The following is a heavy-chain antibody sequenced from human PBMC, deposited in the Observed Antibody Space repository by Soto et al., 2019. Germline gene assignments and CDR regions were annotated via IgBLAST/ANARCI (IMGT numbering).Heavy chain of an antibody. CDR2: ISYDGSNK. J-gene: IGHJ4*02. D-gene: IGHD6-13*01. V-gene: IGHV3-30-3*01. CDR1: GFTFSSYA. Sequence: QVQLVESGGGVVQPGRSLRLSCAASGFTFSSYAMHWVRQAPGKGLEWVAVISYDGSNKYYADSGKGRFTISRDNSKNTLYLHMNSLRAEDTAVYYCARVRNLIEAGTNTIPPGAYFDYWGQGTMVTVSS. CDR3: ARVRNLIEAGTNTIPPGAYFDY.